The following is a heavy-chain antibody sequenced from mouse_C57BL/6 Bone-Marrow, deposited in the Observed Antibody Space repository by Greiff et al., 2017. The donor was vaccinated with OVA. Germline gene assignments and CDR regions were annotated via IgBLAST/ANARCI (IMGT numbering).Heavy chain of an antibody. D-gene: IGHD2-1*01. Sequence: VQLQESGPELVKPGASVKLSCKASGYTFTSYDINWVKQRHGQGLEWIGWIYPRDGSTKYNEKFKGKATLTVDTSSSTAYMELHSLTSEDSAVYFCARDGNYVGYWYFDVWGTGTTVTVSS. CDR3: ARDGNYVGYWYFDV. CDR1: GYTFTSYD. J-gene: IGHJ1*03. V-gene: IGHV1-85*01. CDR2: IYPRDGST.